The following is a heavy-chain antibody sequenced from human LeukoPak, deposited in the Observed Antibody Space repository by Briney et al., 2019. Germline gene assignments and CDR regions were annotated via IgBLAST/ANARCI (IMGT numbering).Heavy chain of an antibody. CDR3: ARSRYSSSSGYFDL. V-gene: IGHV4-4*07. D-gene: IGHD6-13*01. CDR1: GGSISSYY. Sequence: PSETLSLTCTVSGGSISSYYWSWIRQPPGKGLEWIGRIYTSGSTNYNPSLKSRVTMSVDTSKNQFSLKLSSVTAADTAVYYCARSRYSSSSGYFDLWGRGTLVTVSS. CDR2: IYTSGST. J-gene: IGHJ2*01.